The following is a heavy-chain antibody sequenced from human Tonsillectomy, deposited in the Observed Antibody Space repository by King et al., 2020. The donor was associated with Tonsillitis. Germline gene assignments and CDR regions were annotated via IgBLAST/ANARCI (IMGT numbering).Heavy chain of an antibody. CDR3: VRDLGSGCYYEGYYGLDL. CDR1: GYSFTGYY. V-gene: IGHV1-2*02. J-gene: IGHJ6*02. CDR2: INPNSGGT. Sequence: VQLVESGAEVKKPGASVKVSCKASGYSFTGYYMHWVRQAPGQGLEWRGWINPNSGGTNYAQNFRGRVTMTRDTSISTAYMAMSRLRAEDTAVCYCVRDLGSGCYYEGYYGLDLWRQETTVTVSS. D-gene: IGHD3-10*01.